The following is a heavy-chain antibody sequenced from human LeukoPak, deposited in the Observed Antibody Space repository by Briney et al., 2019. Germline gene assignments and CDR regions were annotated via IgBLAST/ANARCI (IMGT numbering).Heavy chain of an antibody. D-gene: IGHD2-8*01. CDR2: ISYDGSNK. V-gene: IGHV3-30*18. CDR1: GFTFSSYG. CDR3: AKAGYCTNGVCYLWYFDY. J-gene: IGHJ4*02. Sequence: GGSLRLSCAASGFTFSSYGMHWVRQAPGKGLEWVAVISYDGSNKYYADSVKGRFTISRDNSKNTLYLQMNSLRAEDTAVYYCAKAGYCTNGVCYLWYFDYWGQGTLVTVSP.